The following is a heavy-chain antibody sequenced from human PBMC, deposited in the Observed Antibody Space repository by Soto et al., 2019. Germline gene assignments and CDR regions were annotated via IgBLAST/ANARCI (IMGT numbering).Heavy chain of an antibody. D-gene: IGHD5-12*01. CDR3: AIDPFSSGYALYYYYYYYMDV. V-gene: IGHV1-18*01. CDR1: GYTFTSYG. J-gene: IGHJ6*03. CDR2: ISAYNGNT. Sequence: ASVKVSCKASGYTFTSYGISWVRQAPGQGLEWMGWISAYNGNTNYAQKLQGRVTMTTDTSTSTDYMELRSLRSDDTAVYYCAIDPFSSGYALYYYYYYYMDVWGKGTTVTVSS.